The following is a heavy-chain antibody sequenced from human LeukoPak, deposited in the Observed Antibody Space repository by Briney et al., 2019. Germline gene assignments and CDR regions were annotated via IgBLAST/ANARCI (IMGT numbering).Heavy chain of an antibody. D-gene: IGHD5-24*01. CDR3: ASNPHRDGPLNC. CDR1: GGSFSTYY. CDR2: INHSGTI. Sequence: SETLSLTCAVYGGSFSTYYWSWLRQPPGRGLEWIGEINHSGTINYKPSLASRVTMSIDTSKNQLSLKLRSVTAADTAVYYCASNPHRDGPLNCWGQGTLVTVSS. V-gene: IGHV4-34*01. J-gene: IGHJ4*02.